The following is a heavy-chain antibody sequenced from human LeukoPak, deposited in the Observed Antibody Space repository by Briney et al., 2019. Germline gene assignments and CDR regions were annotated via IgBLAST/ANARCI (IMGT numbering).Heavy chain of an antibody. D-gene: IGHD6-19*01. CDR2: TSYNGNT. Sequence: ASVKVSRKASGYTFSDYGISWVRQAPGLGLEWMGWTSYNGNTNYAQKFQDRVTMTTDTSTTTAYMELRSLESDDTAVYYCASHSGSGWQALGYWGQGTLVTVSS. CDR3: ASHSGSGWQALGY. V-gene: IGHV1-18*04. J-gene: IGHJ4*02. CDR1: GYTFSDYG.